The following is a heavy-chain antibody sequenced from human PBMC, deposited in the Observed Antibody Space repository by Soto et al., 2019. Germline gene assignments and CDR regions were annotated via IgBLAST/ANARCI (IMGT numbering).Heavy chain of an antibody. CDR3: ARGVDAGVDV. V-gene: IGHV1-8*01. Sequence: QVQLVQSGAEVTKPGASVKVSCKASGYTFTSDDINWVRQAPGQGLEWMGWMSPNSGATGYAQKFQGRVTMPRDTSISTAYMELSNLRSEDTAIYYCARGVDAGVDVWGQGTTVTVS. CDR1: GYTFTSDD. D-gene: IGHD1-1*01. CDR2: MSPNSGAT. J-gene: IGHJ6*02.